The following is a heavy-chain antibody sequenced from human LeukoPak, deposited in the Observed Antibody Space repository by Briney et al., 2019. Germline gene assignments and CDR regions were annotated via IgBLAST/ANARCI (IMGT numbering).Heavy chain of an antibody. CDR1: GGSFSGYY. CDR3: ASYFSYDSSGYYYFDY. J-gene: IGHJ4*02. Sequence: PSETLSLTRAVYGGSFSGYYWSWIRPPPGKGLEWIGEINHSGSTHYNPSLKSRVTISVDTSKNQFSLKLSSVTAADTAVYYCASYFSYDSSGYYYFDYWGQGTLVTVSS. D-gene: IGHD3-22*01. CDR2: INHSGST. V-gene: IGHV4-34*01.